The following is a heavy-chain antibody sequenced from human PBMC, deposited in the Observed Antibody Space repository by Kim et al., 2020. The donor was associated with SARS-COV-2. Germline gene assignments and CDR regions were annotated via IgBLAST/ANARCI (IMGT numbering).Heavy chain of an antibody. D-gene: IGHD5-18*01. V-gene: IGHV3-23*01. CDR1: GFTFSSYA. CDR3: AKAPYQKRGYSYGSYYYYYGMDV. Sequence: GGSLRLSCAASGFTFSSYAMSWVRQAPGKGLEWVSAISGSGGSTYYADFVKGRFTISRDNSKNTLYLQMNSLRAEDTAVYYCAKAPYQKRGYSYGSYYYYYGMDVWGQGTTVTVSS. J-gene: IGHJ6*02. CDR2: ISGSGGST.